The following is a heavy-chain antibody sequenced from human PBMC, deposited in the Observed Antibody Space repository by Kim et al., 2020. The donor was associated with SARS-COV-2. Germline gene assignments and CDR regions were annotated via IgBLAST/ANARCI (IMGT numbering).Heavy chain of an antibody. D-gene: IGHD2-8*01. J-gene: IGHJ5*01. Sequence: SVKVSCKASGGTFNNYGISWVRQAPGHGLEWLAGTARFAQKFQGRITITADQSTSTAYMELSSLISDDTAVYYCATVAMEGGANNGHARPFGSWGQGTL. V-gene: IGHV1-69*10. CDR2: TA. CDR1: GGTFNNYG. CDR3: ATVAMEGGANNGHARPFGS.